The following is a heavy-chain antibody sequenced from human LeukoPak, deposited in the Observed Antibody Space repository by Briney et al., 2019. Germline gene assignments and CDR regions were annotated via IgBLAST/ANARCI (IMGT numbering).Heavy chain of an antibody. CDR3: ARGLLDAFDI. CDR1: GYTFTSYA. D-gene: IGHD1-26*01. V-gene: IGHV1-3*03. CDR2: INAGNGNT. J-gene: IGHJ3*02. Sequence: GASVKVSCKASGYTFTSYATHWVRQAPGQRLEWMGWINAGNGNTKYSQEFQGRVTITRDTSASTVYMELSSLRSEDTAVYYCARGLLDAFDIWGQGTMVTVSS.